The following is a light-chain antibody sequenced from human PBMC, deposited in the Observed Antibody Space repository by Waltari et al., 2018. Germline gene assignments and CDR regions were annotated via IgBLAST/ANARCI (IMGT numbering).Light chain of an antibody. Sequence: QSALTQPASVSGSPGQSITISCTGTSSDVGGYNYVSWYQQHPGKAPKLMIYEVSTRPSGPSNRFSGSKSGNTASLTISGLQAEDEADYYCSSYTSSSTLVVFGGGTKLTVL. CDR2: EVS. CDR1: SSDVGGYNY. V-gene: IGLV2-14*01. J-gene: IGLJ2*01. CDR3: SSYTSSSTLVV.